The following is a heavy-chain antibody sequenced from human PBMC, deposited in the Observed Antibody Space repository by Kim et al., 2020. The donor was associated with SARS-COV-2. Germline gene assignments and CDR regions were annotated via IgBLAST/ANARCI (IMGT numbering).Heavy chain of an antibody. D-gene: IGHD3-9*01. CDR1: GFIVDSKY. V-gene: IGHV3-53*01. CDR2: IYSGGTT. Sequence: GGSLRLSCAASGFIVDSKYMAWVRQAPGKGLEWVSLIYSGGTTDYTDSVKGRFSIDRDISRNTVYLQMSGLRVEDTAVYFCASNPGHFDWSFDYWGQGT. CDR3: ASNPGHFDWSFDY. J-gene: IGHJ4*02.